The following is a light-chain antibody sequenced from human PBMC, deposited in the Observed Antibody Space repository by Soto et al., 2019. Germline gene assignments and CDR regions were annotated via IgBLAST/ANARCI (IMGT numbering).Light chain of an antibody. CDR3: QQYNNWPIT. Sequence: EIILTQSPDPLSLSPGERATLSCRASQPVSSNYLAWCQQRPGQAPRLLIYGASTRAAGIPDRFSGSWSGTECTLTISSLQSEDVAVYYCQQYNNWPITLGQGTRLEIK. J-gene: IGKJ5*01. CDR2: GAS. V-gene: IGKV3D-15*01. CDR1: QPVSSN.